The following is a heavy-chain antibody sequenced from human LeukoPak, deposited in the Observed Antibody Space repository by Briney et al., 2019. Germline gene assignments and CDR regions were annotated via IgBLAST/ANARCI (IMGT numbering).Heavy chain of an antibody. CDR1: GGSISSYF. CDR2: ILYSGSI. Sequence: SETLSLTCTVSGGSISSYFWSWIRQPPGKGLEWIGYILYSGSINYNPSLKSRITISVDRSKNQFSLKLTAVTAADTAVYYCARHFLPQYYYYGLDVWGQGTTVSVSS. D-gene: IGHD2/OR15-2a*01. CDR3: ARHFLPQYYYYGLDV. V-gene: IGHV4-59*08. J-gene: IGHJ6*02.